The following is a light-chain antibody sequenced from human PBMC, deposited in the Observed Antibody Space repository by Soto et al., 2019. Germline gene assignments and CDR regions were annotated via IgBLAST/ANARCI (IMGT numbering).Light chain of an antibody. Sequence: EIVMTQSPATLSVSPGERATLSCRASQSVGSNLAWYQQKPGQAPRLLIYGASNGATGIPARFSGSGSGTEFTLTISSLQSEDFAVYYCQQYNNWPPFTFGPGTKVEIK. CDR1: QSVGSN. CDR3: QQYNNWPPFT. J-gene: IGKJ3*01. V-gene: IGKV3-15*01. CDR2: GAS.